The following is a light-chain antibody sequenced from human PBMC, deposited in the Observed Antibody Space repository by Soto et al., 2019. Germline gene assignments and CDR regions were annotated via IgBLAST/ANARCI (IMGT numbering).Light chain of an antibody. CDR3: QQRSNWPRNT. CDR2: GAS. V-gene: IGKV3-11*01. CDR1: QSVSSY. Sequence: EIVLTQSPATLSLSPGERATLSCRASQSVSSYLAWYQQKPGQAPRLLIYGASNRATGIPARFSGSGSGTDFTLTISSLEPEDFAVYYCQQRSNWPRNTFGQGTKVDIK. J-gene: IGKJ2*01.